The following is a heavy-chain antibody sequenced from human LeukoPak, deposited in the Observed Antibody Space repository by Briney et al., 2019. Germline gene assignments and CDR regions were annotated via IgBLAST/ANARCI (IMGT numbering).Heavy chain of an antibody. V-gene: IGHV1-18*01. CDR3: ARDVGERVTRVRGPRPLDY. CDR1: GYTFGSYG. J-gene: IGHJ4*02. CDR2: SGAYNGHT. Sequence: GASVKVSCKASGYTFGSYGITWVRQAPGQGLEWLGWSGAYNGHTYYAQKFQGRLILTIDKSTSTAYMELRSLRSDDTAVYYCARDVGERVTRVRGPRPLDYWGPGTPVTVSS. D-gene: IGHD3-10*01.